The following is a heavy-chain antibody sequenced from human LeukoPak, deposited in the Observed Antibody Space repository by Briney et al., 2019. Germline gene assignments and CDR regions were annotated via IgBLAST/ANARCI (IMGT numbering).Heavy chain of an antibody. D-gene: IGHD2/OR15-2a*01. J-gene: IGHJ2*01. Sequence: KGLEWIGEINHSASTNYNPSLKSRVTISVDTSKNQFSLKLGSVTAADTAVYYCARGSTRDLWGRGTLVTVSS. V-gene: IGHV4-34*01. CDR2: INHSAST. CDR3: ARGSTRDL.